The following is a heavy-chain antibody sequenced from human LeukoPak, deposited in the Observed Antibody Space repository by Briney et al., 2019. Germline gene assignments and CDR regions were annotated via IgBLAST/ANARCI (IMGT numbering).Heavy chain of an antibody. CDR2: TYYRSKWYN. Sequence: SQTLSLTCAISGDSVSSNSAWSWIRQSPSRGLEWLGRTYYRSKWYNDYAVSVKSRIIISPDTSKNQFSLQLNSVTPEDTAVYYCARGTLGWPLRRFDPWGQGILVTVSS. V-gene: IGHV6-1*01. D-gene: IGHD3-3*01. CDR3: ARGTLGWPLRRFDP. CDR1: GDSVSSNSA. J-gene: IGHJ5*02.